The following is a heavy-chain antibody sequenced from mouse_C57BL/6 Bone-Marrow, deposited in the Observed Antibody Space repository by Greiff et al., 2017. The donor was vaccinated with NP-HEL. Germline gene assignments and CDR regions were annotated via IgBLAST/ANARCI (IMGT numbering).Heavy chain of an antibody. V-gene: IGHV1-47*01. Sequence: QVQLQQSGAELVKPGASVKMSCKASGYTFTTYPIEWMKQNHGKSLEWIGNFHPYNDDTKYNEKFKGKATLTVDQSSSTAYMQLNSLTSEDSAVYYCARWVYDSLYYFDYWGQGTTLTVSS. CDR1: GYTFTTYP. D-gene: IGHD2-3*01. CDR2: FHPYNDDT. J-gene: IGHJ2*01. CDR3: ARWVYDSLYYFDY.